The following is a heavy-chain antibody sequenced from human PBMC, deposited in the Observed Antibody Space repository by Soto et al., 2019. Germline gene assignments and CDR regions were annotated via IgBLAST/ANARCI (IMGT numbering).Heavy chain of an antibody. D-gene: IGHD2-15*01. CDR3: AKDQRVDVVVVAPTNFDY. CDR2: ISGSGGST. CDR1: GFTFSSYA. J-gene: IGHJ4*02. V-gene: IGHV3-23*01. Sequence: GSLRLSCAASGFTFSSYAMSWVRQAPGKGLEWVSAISGSGGSTYYADSVKGRFTISRDNSKNTLYLQMNSLRAEDTAVYYCAKDQRVDVVVVAPTNFDYWGQGTLVTVSS.